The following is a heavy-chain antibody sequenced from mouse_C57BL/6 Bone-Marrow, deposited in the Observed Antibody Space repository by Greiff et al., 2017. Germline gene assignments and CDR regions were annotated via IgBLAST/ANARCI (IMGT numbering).Heavy chain of an antibody. CDR2: ILPGRGST. Sequence: VQLQQSGAELMKPGASVTLSCKATGYTFTGYWIEWVKQRPGHGLEWIGEILPGRGSTNYNEKFKGKATFTADTSSNTAYMQLRSLTTEDSAIYYCARDYGSSYGYWGQGTTLPVSS. CDR3: ARDYGSSYGY. V-gene: IGHV1-9*01. J-gene: IGHJ2*01. D-gene: IGHD1-1*01. CDR1: GYTFTGYW.